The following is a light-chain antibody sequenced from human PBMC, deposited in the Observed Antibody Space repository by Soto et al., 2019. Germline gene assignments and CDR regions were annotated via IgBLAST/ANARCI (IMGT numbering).Light chain of an antibody. Sequence: QSALTQPPSASGSPGQSVTISCSGSSSDIGGYTYVSWYQHHPGKAPKLMIYEVSKRPSGVPDRFSGSKSGNTASLTVSGLQAEHEADYYCSSFADSNSYVFGTGTKLTVL. CDR3: SSFADSNSYV. CDR2: EVS. V-gene: IGLV2-8*01. J-gene: IGLJ1*01. CDR1: SSDIGGYTY.